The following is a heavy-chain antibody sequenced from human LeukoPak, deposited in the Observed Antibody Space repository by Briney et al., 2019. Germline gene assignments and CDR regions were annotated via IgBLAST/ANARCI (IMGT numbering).Heavy chain of an antibody. CDR3: AREDSKQWLVLEYYFVY. J-gene: IGHJ4*02. Sequence: GGSLRLSCAASGFTFSSYWMSWVRQAPGKGLEWVANIKQDGSEKYYVDSVKGRFTISRDNAKNSLYLQMNSLRAEDTAVYYCAREDSKQWLVLEYYFVYWGQGTLVTVSS. CDR2: IKQDGSEK. V-gene: IGHV3-7*03. CDR1: GFTFSSYW. D-gene: IGHD6-19*01.